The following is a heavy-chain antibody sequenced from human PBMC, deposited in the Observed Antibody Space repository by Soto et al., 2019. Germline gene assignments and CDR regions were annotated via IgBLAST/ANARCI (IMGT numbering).Heavy chain of an antibody. CDR3: ARERCSGGSCYKFVDY. D-gene: IGHD2-15*01. Sequence: PSETLCLTCTVSGGSVSSGSYYWSWIRQPPGKGLEWIGYIYYSGSTNYNPSLKSRVTISVDTSKNQFSLKLSSVTAADTAVYYCARERCSGGSCYKFVDYWGQGTLVTVSS. J-gene: IGHJ4*02. CDR1: GGSVSSGSYY. CDR2: IYYSGST. V-gene: IGHV4-61*01.